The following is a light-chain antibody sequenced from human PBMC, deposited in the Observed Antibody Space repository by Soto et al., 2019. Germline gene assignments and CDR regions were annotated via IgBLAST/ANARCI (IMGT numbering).Light chain of an antibody. V-gene: IGKV1-5*01. J-gene: IGKJ2*01. CDR1: QSISSW. CDR2: DAS. Sequence: DIQMTQSPSTLSASVGDRVTITCRASQSISSWLAWYQQKPGKAPKLLIYDASSLESGVPSRFSGSGSGTEFTLTISSLQPDDFATYYCQQYNAWPPGAYTFGQGTKLEIK. CDR3: QQYNAWPPGAYT.